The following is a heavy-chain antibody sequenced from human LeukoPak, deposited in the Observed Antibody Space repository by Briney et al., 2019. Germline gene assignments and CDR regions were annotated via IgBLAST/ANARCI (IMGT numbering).Heavy chain of an antibody. CDR3: ARGRRGYWSSTSCRYYFDY. J-gene: IGHJ4*02. CDR1: VYALSSYD. D-gene: IGHD2-2*01. V-gene: IGHV1-8*01. CDR2: MDPNSGNT. Sequence: ASVKVSCKASVYALSSYDINWVRQATGQGLEWMGRMDPNSGNTGYAQKFLGRVTMTSNMSISIAYMELSSLGSEDTAVYYCARGRRGYWSSTSCRYYFDYWGQGTLVTVSS.